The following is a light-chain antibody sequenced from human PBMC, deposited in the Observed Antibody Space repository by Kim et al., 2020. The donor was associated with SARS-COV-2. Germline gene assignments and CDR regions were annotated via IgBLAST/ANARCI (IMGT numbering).Light chain of an antibody. CDR3: QQYGRSWT. CDR2: GAS. CDR1: QSVYSNY. Sequence: LSPGERATLSCRASQSVYSNYLAWYQQKPGQAPRLLIYGASTRATGISERISGSGSGTDFTLTISRLEPEDFAVYFCQQYGRSWTFGQGTKVDIK. V-gene: IGKV3-20*01. J-gene: IGKJ1*01.